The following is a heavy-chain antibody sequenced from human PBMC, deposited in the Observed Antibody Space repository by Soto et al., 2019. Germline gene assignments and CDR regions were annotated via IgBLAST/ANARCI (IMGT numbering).Heavy chain of an antibody. CDR1: GFTFTSSA. CDR3: AADHFFYCSGSYTALMAV. CDR2: IVVGSGNT. D-gene: IGHD3-10*01. V-gene: IGHV1-58*01. J-gene: IGHJ6*02. Sequence: SVKVSCKASGFTFTSSAVQWVRQARGQRLEWIGWIVVGSGNTNYAQKFQERVTITRDMSTSTAYMELSSLRSEDTAVYYCAADHFFYCSGSYTALMAVSGQGTTVIVSS.